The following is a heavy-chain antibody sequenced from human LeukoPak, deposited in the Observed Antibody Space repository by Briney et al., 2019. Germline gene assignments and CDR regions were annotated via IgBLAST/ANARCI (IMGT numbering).Heavy chain of an antibody. J-gene: IGHJ4*02. V-gene: IGHV6-1*01. D-gene: IGHD3-10*01. CDR2: TYYRSKWYN. CDR3: ARGYYGSGTLIDY. Sequence: SQTLSLTCAISGDRVSSNTVGWHWIRQSPSRGREWLGRTYYRSKWYNDYATSVKGRITINSDTSKNQFSLHLDSVTPEDTAVYYCARGYYGSGTLIDYWGQGTLVSVSS. CDR1: GDRVSSNTVG.